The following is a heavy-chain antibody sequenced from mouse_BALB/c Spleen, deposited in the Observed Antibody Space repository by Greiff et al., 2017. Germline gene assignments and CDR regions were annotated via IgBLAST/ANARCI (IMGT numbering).Heavy chain of an antibody. J-gene: IGHJ3*01. CDR1: GFTFSSYA. D-gene: IGHD6-2*01. V-gene: IGHV5-6-5*01. Sequence: EVHLVESGGGLVKPGGSLKLSCAASGFTFSSYAMSWVRQTPEKRLEWVASISSGGSTYYPDSVKGRFTISRDNARNILYLQMSSLRSEDTAMYYCARESLSWFAYWGKGTLVTVSA. CDR3: ARESLSWFAY. CDR2: ISSGGST.